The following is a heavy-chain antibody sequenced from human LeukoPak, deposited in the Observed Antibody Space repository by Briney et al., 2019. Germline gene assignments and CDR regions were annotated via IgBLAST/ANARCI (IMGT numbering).Heavy chain of an antibody. CDR3: AAVGDPRGYCSGGSCYDY. J-gene: IGHJ4*02. V-gene: IGHV1-58*02. D-gene: IGHD2-15*01. CDR1: GFTFTSSA. Sequence: ASVKVSCKASGFTFTSSAMQWVRQARGQRLEWIGWIVVGSGNTNYAQKFQERVTITRDMSTSTAYMELSSLRSEDTAVYYCAAVGDPRGYCSGGSCYDYWGQGTLVTVSS. CDR2: IVVGSGNT.